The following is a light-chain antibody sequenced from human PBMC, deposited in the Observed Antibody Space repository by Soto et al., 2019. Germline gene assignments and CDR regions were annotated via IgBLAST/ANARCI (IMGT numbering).Light chain of an antibody. CDR2: DAS. V-gene: IGKV3-20*01. J-gene: IGKJ4*01. CDR3: QQYGNTHLT. Sequence: NFLTQSPDTLSLSPGEIATLTCSASQSVTNYIAWYHQRPGQAPRLLIYDASNRATGVPDRFSGGGSGTDFTLTISRLEPEDFAVYYCQQYGNTHLTFGGGTKVDIK. CDR1: QSVTNY.